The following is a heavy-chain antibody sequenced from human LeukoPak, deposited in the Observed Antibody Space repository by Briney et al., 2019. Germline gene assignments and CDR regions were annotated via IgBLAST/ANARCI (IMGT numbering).Heavy chain of an antibody. D-gene: IGHD6-6*01. V-gene: IGHV1-69*05. CDR2: IIPIFGTA. CDR1: GGTFSSYA. J-gene: IGHJ4*02. Sequence: SVKVSCKASGGTFSSYAISWVRQAPGQGLEWMGGIIPIFGTANYAQKFQGRVTIATDESTSTAYMELSSLRSEDTAVYYCARDVAYSSSSPEDDYWGQGTLVTVSS. CDR3: ARDVAYSSSSPEDDY.